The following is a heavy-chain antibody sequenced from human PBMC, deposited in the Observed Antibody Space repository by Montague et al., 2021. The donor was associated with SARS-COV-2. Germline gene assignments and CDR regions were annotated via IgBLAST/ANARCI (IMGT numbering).Heavy chain of an antibody. CDR3: TSGRGGNYHVMDV. D-gene: IGHD3-16*01. V-gene: IGHV6-1*01. Sequence: NDYSLSVRGRVTIKPDTSKNQFSLQLNSVTPEDTAIYYCTSGRGGNYHVMDVWGQGTTVTVSS. J-gene: IGHJ6*02. CDR2: N.